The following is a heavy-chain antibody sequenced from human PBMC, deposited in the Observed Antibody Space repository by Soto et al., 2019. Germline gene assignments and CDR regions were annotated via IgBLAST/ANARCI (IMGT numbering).Heavy chain of an antibody. J-gene: IGHJ4*02. D-gene: IGHD6-6*01. V-gene: IGHV3-30*02. Sequence: GGSLRLCCAASGFTFNAYGLHWVRQAPGKGLEWVAIITSDANVKYYADSVKGRFTISRDNSKNMLYLQLNVLRPEDTAVYYCAKGGSFDIWGQGTLVTVSS. CDR2: ITSDANVK. CDR3: AKGGSFDI. CDR1: GFTFNAYG.